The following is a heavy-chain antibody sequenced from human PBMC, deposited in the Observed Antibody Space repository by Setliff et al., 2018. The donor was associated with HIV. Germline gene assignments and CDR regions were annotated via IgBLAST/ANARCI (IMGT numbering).Heavy chain of an antibody. CDR1: TFTFRSYS. V-gene: IGHV3-48*01. CDR2: ISGSSDTV. D-gene: IGHD3-16*01. CDR3: AREGGLRGSNWYLDL. J-gene: IGHJ2*01. Sequence: PGGSLRLSCAASTFTFRSYSMNWVRQAPGKGLEWVSYISGSSDTVYYADSVKGRFTISRDNAKGSLYLQMNSLRVEDTAVYYCAREGGLRGSNWYLDLWGRGTLVTVSS.